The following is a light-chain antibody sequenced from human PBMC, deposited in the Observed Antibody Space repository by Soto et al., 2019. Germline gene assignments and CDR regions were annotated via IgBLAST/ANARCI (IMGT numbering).Light chain of an antibody. CDR2: GAS. CDR1: QSVSSSY. Sequence: EIVLTQSPGTLSLSPGERATLSCRASQSVSSSYLAWYQQKPGQAPRLLIYGASSRATGIPDRFSGSGSGTDFTHTISRLEPEYFAVYYCQQYGSSPYTFGQGTKLEIK. J-gene: IGKJ2*01. CDR3: QQYGSSPYT. V-gene: IGKV3-20*01.